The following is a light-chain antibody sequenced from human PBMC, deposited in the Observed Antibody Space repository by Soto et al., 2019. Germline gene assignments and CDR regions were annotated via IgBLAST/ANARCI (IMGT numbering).Light chain of an antibody. V-gene: IGLV2-14*03. Sequence: QSVLAQPASVSGSPGQSITISCTGTSSDVGGYNYVSWYQHHPGKAPKLMIFDVSNRPSGVSNRFSGSKSGNTASLTISVLQPDDEADYYCSSYTTSSTRQIVFRTGTKVTVL. J-gene: IGLJ1*01. CDR1: SSDVGGYNY. CDR3: SSYTTSSTRQIV. CDR2: DVS.